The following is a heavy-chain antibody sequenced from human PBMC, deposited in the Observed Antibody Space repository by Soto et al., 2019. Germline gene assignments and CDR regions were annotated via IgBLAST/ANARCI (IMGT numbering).Heavy chain of an antibody. D-gene: IGHD1-26*01. V-gene: IGHV3-23*01. CDR3: AKKRGRWELPYDY. Sequence: PGGSLRLSCAASGFTFSSYAMSWVRQAPGKGLEWVSAISVSGGSTYYADSVKGRFTISRDNSKNTLYLQMNSLRAEDTAVYYCAKKRGRWELPYDYWGQGTLVTVSS. CDR2: ISVSGGST. CDR1: GFTFSSYA. J-gene: IGHJ4*02.